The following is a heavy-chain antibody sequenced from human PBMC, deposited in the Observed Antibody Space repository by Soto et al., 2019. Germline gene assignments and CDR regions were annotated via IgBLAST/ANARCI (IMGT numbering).Heavy chain of an antibody. CDR2: INAGNGNT. CDR3: ARDLPFGYYDSSGYYPISFGAFDI. J-gene: IGHJ3*02. Sequence: GASVKVSCKASGYTFTSYAMHWVRQAPGQRLEWMGWINAGNGNTKYSQKFQGRVTITRDTSASTAYMELSSLRSEDTAVYYCARDLPFGYYDSSGYYPISFGAFDIWGQGTMVTVSS. D-gene: IGHD3-22*01. CDR1: GYTFTSYA. V-gene: IGHV1-3*01.